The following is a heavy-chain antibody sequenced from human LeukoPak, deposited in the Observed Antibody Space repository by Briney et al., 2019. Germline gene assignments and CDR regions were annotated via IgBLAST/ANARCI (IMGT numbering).Heavy chain of an antibody. J-gene: IGHJ4*02. CDR1: GGTISSSDHC. D-gene: IGHD4-17*01. Sequence: SETLSLTCTVSGGTISSSDHCWGWIRQPPGKGLEWIGSMYYSGSTYYNPSLESRVTMSVDTSKNQISLRLTSVSAAGTAVYFCARQLYYGDLPFIDYWGQGTLVTVSS. V-gene: IGHV4-39*01. CDR3: ARQLYYGDLPFIDY. CDR2: MYYSGST.